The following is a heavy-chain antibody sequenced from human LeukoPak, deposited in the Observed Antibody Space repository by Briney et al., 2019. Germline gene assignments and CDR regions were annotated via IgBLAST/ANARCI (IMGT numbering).Heavy chain of an antibody. V-gene: IGHV3-66*02. D-gene: IGHD6-19*01. CDR1: GFTVSSNY. Sequence: GGSLRLSCAASGFTVSSNYMGWVRQAPGKGLDWVSVIYSGGTAYYADSVKGRFTISRDSSKNILHLQMDSLTVDDTALYYRARGSSLAAVARGFDYWGQGTLVTVSS. J-gene: IGHJ4*02. CDR3: ARGSSLAAVARGFDY. CDR2: IYSGGTA.